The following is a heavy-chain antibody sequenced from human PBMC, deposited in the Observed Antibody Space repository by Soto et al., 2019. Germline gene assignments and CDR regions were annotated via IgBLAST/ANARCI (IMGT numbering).Heavy chain of an antibody. CDR3: ARDKAGDFDY. CDR1: GGSISSYY. D-gene: IGHD6-19*01. CDR2: IYYSGST. Sequence: SETLSLTCTVSGGSISSYYWSWIRQPPGKGLEWIGSIYYSGSTNYNPSLKSRVTISVDTSKNQFSLKLSSVTAADTAVYYCARDKAGDFDYWGQGTLVTVSS. V-gene: IGHV4-59*01. J-gene: IGHJ4*02.